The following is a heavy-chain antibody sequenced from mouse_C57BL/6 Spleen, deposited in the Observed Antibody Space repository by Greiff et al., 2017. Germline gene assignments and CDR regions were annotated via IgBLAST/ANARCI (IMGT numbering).Heavy chain of an antibody. CDR1: GYTFTSYG. Sequence: QVQLQQSGAELARPGASVKLSCKASGYTFTSYGISWVKQRTGQGLEWIGEIYPRSGNTYYNEKFKGKATLTADKSSSTAYMELRSLTSEDSAVYFCARWDGSRALYAMDYWGQGTSVTVSS. CDR3: ARWDGSRALYAMDY. D-gene: IGHD1-1*01. J-gene: IGHJ4*01. V-gene: IGHV1-81*01. CDR2: IYPRSGNT.